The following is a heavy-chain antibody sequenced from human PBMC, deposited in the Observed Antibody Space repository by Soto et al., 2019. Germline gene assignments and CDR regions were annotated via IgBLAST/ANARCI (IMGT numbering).Heavy chain of an antibody. V-gene: IGHV3-21*01. D-gene: IGHD2-2*01. CDR1: GFTFSGYS. CDR2: ISSSSSYI. J-gene: IGHJ6*02. Sequence: PGGSLRLSCAASGFTFSGYSMNWVRQAPGKGLEWVSSISSSSSYIYYADSVKGRFTISRDNAKNSLYLQMNSLRAEDTAVYYCARDSVVVVPAAAAYYYGMDVWGQGTTVTVS. CDR3: ARDSVVVVPAAAAYYYGMDV.